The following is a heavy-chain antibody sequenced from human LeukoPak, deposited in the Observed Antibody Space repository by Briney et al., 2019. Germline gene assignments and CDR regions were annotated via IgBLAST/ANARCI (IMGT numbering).Heavy chain of an antibody. CDR3: ARQIIGVGHTLDI. V-gene: IGHV3-74*01. CDR1: GFTFSSYW. D-gene: IGHD3-10*01. CDR2: IYTDGSGT. J-gene: IGHJ3*02. Sequence: GGSLRLSCGASGFTFSSYWMHWVRQVPGKGLVWVSRIYTDGSGTDYADSVKGRFTISRDNAKNTLYMQMNSLRAEDTAVYYCARQIIGVGHTLDIWGQGTIVTVSS.